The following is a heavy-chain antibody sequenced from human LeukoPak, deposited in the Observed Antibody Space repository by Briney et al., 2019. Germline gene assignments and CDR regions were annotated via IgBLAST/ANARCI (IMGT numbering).Heavy chain of an antibody. J-gene: IGHJ5*02. CDR2: INPNSGGT. V-gene: IGHV1-2*02. CDR3: ARVQPYYDILTGPLGWFDP. Sequence: ASVKVSCKASGYTFTGYYMHWVRQAPGQGLEWMGWINPNSGGTDYAQKFQGRVTMTTDTSTSTAYMELRSLRSDDTAVYYCARVQPYYDILTGPLGWFDPWGQGTLVTVSS. CDR1: GYTFTGYY. D-gene: IGHD3-9*01.